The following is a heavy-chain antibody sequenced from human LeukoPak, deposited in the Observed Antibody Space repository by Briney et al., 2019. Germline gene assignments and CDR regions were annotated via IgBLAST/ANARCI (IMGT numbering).Heavy chain of an antibody. V-gene: IGHV4-61*01. CDR2: IYHSGST. J-gene: IGHJ4*02. D-gene: IGHD4-23*01. CDR1: GGSVSSGSYY. Sequence: SETLSLTCTVSGGSVSSGSYYWSWIRQPPGKGLEWIGEIYHSGSTNYNPSLRSRVTISVDKSDNQFSLKLNSMTAADTAVYYCARNAGNSDVDYWGQGTLVTVSS. CDR3: ARNAGNSDVDY.